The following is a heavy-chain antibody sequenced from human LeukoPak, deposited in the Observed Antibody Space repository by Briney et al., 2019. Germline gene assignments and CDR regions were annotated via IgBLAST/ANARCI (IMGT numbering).Heavy chain of an antibody. CDR3: ARDPYGSGSYTPYNWFDP. Sequence: GASAKVSCKASGGTFSSYAISWVRQAPGQGLEWMGGIIPIFGTANYAQKFLGRVTITADESTSTAYMELSSLRSEDTAVYYCARDPYGSGSYTPYNWFDPWGQGTLVTVSS. D-gene: IGHD3-10*01. V-gene: IGHV1-69*13. CDR2: IIPIFGTA. CDR1: GGTFSSYA. J-gene: IGHJ5*02.